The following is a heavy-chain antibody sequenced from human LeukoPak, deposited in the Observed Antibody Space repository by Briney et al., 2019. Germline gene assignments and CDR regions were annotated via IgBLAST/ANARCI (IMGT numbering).Heavy chain of an antibody. CDR1: GFTFNNYA. J-gene: IGHJ4*02. CDR3: ASSGCSGGSCYSFDY. Sequence: GGSLRLSCAASGFTFNNYAMTWVRQAPGKGLEWVSTISGSGDSTHYADSVKGRFTISRDNSKNTLYLQMNSLRAEDTAVYYCASSGCSGGSCYSFDYWGQGTLVTVSS. V-gene: IGHV3-23*01. D-gene: IGHD2-15*01. CDR2: ISGSGDST.